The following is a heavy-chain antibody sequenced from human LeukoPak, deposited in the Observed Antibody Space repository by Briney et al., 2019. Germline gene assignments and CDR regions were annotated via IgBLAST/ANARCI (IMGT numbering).Heavy chain of an antibody. V-gene: IGHV3-21*01. CDR1: GFTFSSYS. J-gene: IGHJ3*02. CDR2: ISSSSSYI. Sequence: GGSLRLSCAASGFTFSSYSMNWVRQAPGKGLEWVSSISSSSSYIYYADSVKGRFTISRDNAKNSLYLQMNSLRAEDTAVYYCARGRYCSSTSWLDAFDIWGQGTMVTVSS. CDR3: ARGRYCSSTSWLDAFDI. D-gene: IGHD2-2*01.